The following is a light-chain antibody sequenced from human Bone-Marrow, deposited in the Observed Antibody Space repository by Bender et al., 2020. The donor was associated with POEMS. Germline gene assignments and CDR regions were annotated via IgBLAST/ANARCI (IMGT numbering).Light chain of an antibody. CDR3: QAWDSSTVL. V-gene: IGLV3-1*01. CDR1: KLGDKY. CDR2: QDT. Sequence: SYQLTQPPSVSVSPGQTASVTCSGDKLGDKYVCWYQQKPGQSPVVVIYQDTKRPSGIPERFSGSNSGNTATLTISGTQAMDEADYHCQAWDSSTVLFGGGTKLTVL. J-gene: IGLJ2*01.